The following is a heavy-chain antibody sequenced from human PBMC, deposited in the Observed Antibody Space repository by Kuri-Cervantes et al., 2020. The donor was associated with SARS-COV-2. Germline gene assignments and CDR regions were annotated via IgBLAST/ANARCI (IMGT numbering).Heavy chain of an antibody. V-gene: IGHV3-43D*03. D-gene: IGHD3-10*02. CDR2: ITWDGGST. CDR3: AKVFGVESNINYFDY. Sequence: GESLKISCAASGFTLDDYGMYWVRQTPGMGLEWVSCITWDGGSTFYADSVKGRFTMSRDSSKNSLYLQMNSLRVEDTALYYCAKVFGVESNINYFDYWGQGTVVTVSS. J-gene: IGHJ4*02. CDR1: GFTLDDYG.